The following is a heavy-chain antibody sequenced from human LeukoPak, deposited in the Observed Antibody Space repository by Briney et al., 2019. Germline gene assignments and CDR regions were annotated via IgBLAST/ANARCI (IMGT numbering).Heavy chain of an antibody. D-gene: IGHD5-18*01. CDR1: GFTFSSYW. CDR2: ISGSGGST. J-gene: IGHJ4*02. CDR3: AKSGYTAMGSRVFPTDY. Sequence: AGGSLRLSCAASGFTFSSYWMHWVRQAPGKGLEWVSAISGSGGSTYYADSVKGRFTISRDNSKNTLYLQMNSLRAEDTAVYYCAKSGYTAMGSRVFPTDYWGQGTLVTVSS. V-gene: IGHV3-23*01.